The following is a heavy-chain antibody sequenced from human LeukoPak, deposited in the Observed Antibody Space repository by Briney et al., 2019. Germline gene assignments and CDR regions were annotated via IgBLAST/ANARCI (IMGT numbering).Heavy chain of an antibody. CDR3: ARVFESEASSGPFDY. Sequence: ASVKVSCKASGYTFTSYGISWVRQAPGQGLEWMGWISAYNGNTNYAQKLQGRVTMTTDTPTSTAYMELRSLRSDDTAVYYCARVFESEASSGPFDYWGQGTLVTVSS. D-gene: IGHD6-19*01. J-gene: IGHJ4*02. CDR2: ISAYNGNT. V-gene: IGHV1-18*01. CDR1: GYTFTSYG.